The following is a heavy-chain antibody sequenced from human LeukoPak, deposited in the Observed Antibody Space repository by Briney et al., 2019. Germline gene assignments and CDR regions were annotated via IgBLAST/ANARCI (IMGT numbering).Heavy chain of an antibody. D-gene: IGHD4-11*01. V-gene: IGHV3-30*02. J-gene: IGHJ6*03. CDR3: ATSTVTTSYNYYYYYMQV. CDR2: IRYDGSNK. CDR1: GFTFSNYG. Sequence: GGSLRLSCTASGFTFSNYGMHWVRQAPDKGLEWVAFIRYDGSNKYYADSVKGRFTISTDNSKNTLYLQMNSLRPEDTAVYYCATSTVTTSYNYYYYYMQVWGKGTTVTVSS.